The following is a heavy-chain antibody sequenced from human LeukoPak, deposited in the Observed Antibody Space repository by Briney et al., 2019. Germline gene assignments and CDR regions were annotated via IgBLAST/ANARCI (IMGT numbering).Heavy chain of an antibody. J-gene: IGHJ4*02. CDR1: GYSISSGYY. CDR3: ARYYYDSSGSKGDY. CDR2: IYHSGST. Sequence: SETLSLTCTVSGYSISSGYYWGWIRQPPGKGLEWIGSIYHSGSTYYNPSLKSRVTISVDTSKNQFSLKLSSVTAADTAVYYCARYYYDSSGSKGDYWGQRTLVTVSS. V-gene: IGHV4-38-2*02. D-gene: IGHD3-22*01.